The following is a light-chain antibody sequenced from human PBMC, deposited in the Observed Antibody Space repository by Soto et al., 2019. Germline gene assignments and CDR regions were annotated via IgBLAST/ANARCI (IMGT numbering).Light chain of an antibody. J-gene: IGLJ1*01. V-gene: IGLV2-14*03. Sequence: LTQPASVSGSPGQSITISCTGTSSDVGGYDYVSWYQQHPGKAPKLLIYDVSNRPSGVSTRFSGSKSGNTASLTISGPQAEDEGDYYCTSYTARRLYAFGSGTKVTVL. CDR1: SSDVGGYDY. CDR2: DVS. CDR3: TSYTARRLYA.